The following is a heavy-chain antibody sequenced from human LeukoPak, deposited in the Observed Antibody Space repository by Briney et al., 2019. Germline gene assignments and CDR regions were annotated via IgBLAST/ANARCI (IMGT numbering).Heavy chain of an antibody. CDR2: ISSSGSTM. J-gene: IGHJ3*02. CDR1: GFTFSNYE. V-gene: IGHV3-48*03. D-gene: IGHD5-18*01. CDR3: TRGHPNMDTDAFDI. Sequence: GGSLRLSCAASGFTFSNYEINWVRQAPGKGLEWVSYISSSGSTMYFADSVRGPFTISRDNAKNSLYLQMNSLRAEDTAVYYCTRGHPNMDTDAFDIWGQGTMVTVSP.